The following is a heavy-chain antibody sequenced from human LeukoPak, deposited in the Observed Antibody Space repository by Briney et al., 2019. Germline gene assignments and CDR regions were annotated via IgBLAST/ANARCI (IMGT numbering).Heavy chain of an antibody. J-gene: IGHJ3*02. CDR1: GGSISSHY. D-gene: IGHD3-10*01. Sequence: SETLSLTCTVSGGSISSHYWSWIRQPPGKGREWMGYIYYSESTNYNPSLKSRVTISVDTSKNQFSLKLSSVTAADTAVYYCASWGYYYGSGVPIWGQGTMVTVSS. CDR2: IYYSEST. V-gene: IGHV4-59*11. CDR3: ASWGYYYGSGVPI.